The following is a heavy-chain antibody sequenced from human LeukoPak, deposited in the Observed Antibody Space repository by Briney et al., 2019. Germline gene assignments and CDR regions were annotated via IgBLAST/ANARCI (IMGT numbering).Heavy chain of an antibody. CDR3: ARDGEYNWFDP. Sequence: GGSLRLSCAASGFTFSSYEMNWVRQAPGKGLEWVSYISSSGSTIYYADSVKGRFTISRDNAKNSLYLQMNSLRAEDTAVYYCARDGEYNWFDPWGQGTLVTVSS. CDR1: GFTFSSYE. V-gene: IGHV3-48*03. CDR2: ISSSGSTI. J-gene: IGHJ5*02.